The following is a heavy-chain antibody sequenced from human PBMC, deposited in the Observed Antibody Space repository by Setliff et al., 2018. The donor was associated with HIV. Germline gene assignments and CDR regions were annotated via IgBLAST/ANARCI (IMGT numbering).Heavy chain of an antibody. CDR1: GFTFSSYA. D-gene: IGHD6-13*01. Sequence: GGSLRLSCAASGFTFSSYAMHWVRQAPGKGLEWVAVISYDGSNKYYADSVKGRFTISRDNSKNTLYLQMNSLRAEDTAVYYCARDSMGGWVFTYGMDVWGQGTLVTVSS. V-gene: IGHV3-30*04. CDR3: ARDSMGGWVFTYGMDV. CDR2: ISYDGSNK. J-gene: IGHJ6*02.